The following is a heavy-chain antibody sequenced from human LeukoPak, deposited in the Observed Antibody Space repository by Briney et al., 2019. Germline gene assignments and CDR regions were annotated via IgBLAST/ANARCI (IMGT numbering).Heavy chain of an antibody. D-gene: IGHD1-1*01. Sequence: SETLSLTCAVYGGSFSGYYWSCIRQPPGKGLEWIGEINHSGSTNYNPSLKSRVTISVDTSKNQFSLKLSSVTAADTAVYYCARMWYTSSPFDYWGQGTLVTVSS. CDR1: GGSFSGYY. V-gene: IGHV4-34*01. CDR3: ARMWYTSSPFDY. J-gene: IGHJ4*02. CDR2: INHSGST.